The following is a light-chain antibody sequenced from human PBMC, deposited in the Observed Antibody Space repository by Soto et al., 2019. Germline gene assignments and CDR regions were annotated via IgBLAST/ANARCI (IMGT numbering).Light chain of an antibody. Sequence: DIQMTQSPSSLSASVGDRVTITCQASQDITKFLNWYQQKPGKAPQLLIYDASTLETGVPSRFSGSGSGTDFTFTISRLQAEDIAPYYCQQYVNFPLSFGGGTKVEIK. V-gene: IGKV1-33*01. CDR1: QDITKF. CDR2: DAS. J-gene: IGKJ4*01. CDR3: QQYVNFPLS.